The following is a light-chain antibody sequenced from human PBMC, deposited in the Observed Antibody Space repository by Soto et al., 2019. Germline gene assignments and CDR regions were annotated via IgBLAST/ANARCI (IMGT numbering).Light chain of an antibody. CDR1: QSVSSD. Sequence: EIVMTQSPATLSVSPGERATLSCRASQSVSSDLAWYQQTPGQAPRLLIYGASTRATGIPARFSGSGSGAEFTLTISSLRSEEFAVYFCQQYNNWPFTFGPGTKVDIK. V-gene: IGKV3-15*01. CDR2: GAS. J-gene: IGKJ3*01. CDR3: QQYNNWPFT.